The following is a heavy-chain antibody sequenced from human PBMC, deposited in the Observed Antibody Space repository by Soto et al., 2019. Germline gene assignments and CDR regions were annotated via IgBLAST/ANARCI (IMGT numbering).Heavy chain of an antibody. V-gene: IGHV3-21*01. Sequence: GGSLRLSCAASGFTFSSYSMNWVRQAPGKGLEWVLSISSSSSYIYYADSVKGRFTISRDNAKNSLYLQMNSLRAEDTAVYYCAIPPSGWYGHYWGQGTLVTVSS. J-gene: IGHJ4*02. D-gene: IGHD6-19*01. CDR1: GFTFSSYS. CDR2: ISSSSSYI. CDR3: AIPPSGWYGHY.